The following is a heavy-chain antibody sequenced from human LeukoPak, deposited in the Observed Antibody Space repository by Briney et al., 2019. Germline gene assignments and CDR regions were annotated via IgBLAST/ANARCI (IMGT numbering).Heavy chain of an antibody. CDR2: MNPNSGNT. CDR3: ARDDVVGAGYFDY. V-gene: IGHV1-8*01. CDR1: GYTFTSYD. J-gene: IGHJ4*02. Sequence: ASVKVSCKASGYTFTSYDINWVRQATGQGLEWMGWMNPNSGNTGYAQKFQGRVTMTTDTSTSTAYMELRSLRSDDTAVYYCARDDVVGAGYFDYWGQGTLVTVSS. D-gene: IGHD1-26*01.